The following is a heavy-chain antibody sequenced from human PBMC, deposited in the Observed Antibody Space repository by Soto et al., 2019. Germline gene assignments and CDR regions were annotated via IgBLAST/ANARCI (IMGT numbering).Heavy chain of an antibody. V-gene: IGHV1-8*01. CDR1: GYTFTSYD. J-gene: IGHJ3*02. Sequence: ASVKVSCKASGYTFTSYDINWVRQATGQGLEWMGWMNPNSGNTGYAHKFQGRVTMTRNTSINTAYMELSSLSAEETAVYYCAIRHCSGTSGYAADAFDIWGQGTMVTVSS. CDR3: AIRHCSGTSGYAADAFDI. CDR2: MNPNSGNT. D-gene: IGHD2-2*01.